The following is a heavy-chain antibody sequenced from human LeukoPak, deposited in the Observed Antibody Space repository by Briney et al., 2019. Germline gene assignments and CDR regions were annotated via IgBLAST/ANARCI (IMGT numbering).Heavy chain of an antibody. J-gene: IGHJ5*02. Sequence: PGGTLRLSCAASGFTFSSYCMSWVRQAPGKGLEWGASIKQDGSETSCVDSGKGRFTIHRASGKNSLYMQMNSLRAEETAVYYCARVLYGSGSYYRGWFDPWGQGTLVTVSS. CDR3: ARVLYGSGSYYRGWFDP. CDR2: IKQDGSET. D-gene: IGHD3-10*01. V-gene: IGHV3-7*04. CDR1: GFTFSSYC.